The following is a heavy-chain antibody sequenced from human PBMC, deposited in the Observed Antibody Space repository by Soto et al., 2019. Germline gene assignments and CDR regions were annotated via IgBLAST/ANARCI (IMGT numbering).Heavy chain of an antibody. J-gene: IGHJ4*02. Sequence: PGESLKISCEGSGYMFYGYWIGWVRQMPGKGLEWMGLIYPDNSDTRYSPSFQGQVTLSADKSINTAYLQMNSLKTEDTAVYYCKKVRADYYDSSGTNYWGQGTLVTVS. CDR2: IYPDNSDT. CDR1: GYMFYGYW. V-gene: IGHV5-51*01. D-gene: IGHD3-22*01. CDR3: KKVRADYYDSSGTNY.